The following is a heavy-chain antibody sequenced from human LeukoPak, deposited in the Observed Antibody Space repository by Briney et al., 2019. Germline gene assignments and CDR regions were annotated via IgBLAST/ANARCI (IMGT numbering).Heavy chain of an antibody. Sequence: SETLSLTCTVSGGSISSGGYYWSWIRQPPGKGLEWIGYIYHSGSTYYNPSLKSRVTISVDRSKNQFSLKLSSVTAADTAVYYCAREVEWLGLFDIRGQGTMVTVSS. D-gene: IGHD6-19*01. CDR1: GGSISSGGYY. J-gene: IGHJ3*02. V-gene: IGHV4-30-2*01. CDR3: AREVEWLGLFDI. CDR2: IYHSGST.